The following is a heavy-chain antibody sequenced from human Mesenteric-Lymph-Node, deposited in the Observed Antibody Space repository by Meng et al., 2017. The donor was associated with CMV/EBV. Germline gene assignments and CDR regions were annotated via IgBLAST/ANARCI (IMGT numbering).Heavy chain of an antibody. V-gene: IGHV1-2*02. CDR1: GYTFTDYY. CDR2: INPNSGGT. D-gene: IGHD6-13*01. Sequence: ASVKVSCKASGYTFTDYYLHWVRQAPGQGLEWMGWINPNSGGTNYAQKFQGRVTMTRDTSISTAYMELSRLRSDDTAVYYCARDLGRGNGIAAAGTRWESPDAFDIWGQGTMVTVSS. CDR3: ARDLGRGNGIAAAGTRWESPDAFDI. J-gene: IGHJ3*02.